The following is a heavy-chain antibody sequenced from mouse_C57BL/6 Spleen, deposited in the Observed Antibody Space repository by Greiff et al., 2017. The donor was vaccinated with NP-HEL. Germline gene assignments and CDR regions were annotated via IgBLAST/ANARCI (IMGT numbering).Heavy chain of an antibody. CDR1: GYSFTDYN. V-gene: IGHV1-39*01. Sequence: VQLQQSGPELVKPGASVKITCKASGYSFTDYNMNWVKQSNGKSLEWIGVINPNYGTTSYNQKFKGKATLTVDQSSSTAYMQLNSLTSEDSAVYYCARGEDGSSPYYFDYWGQGTTLTVSS. CDR2: INPNYGTT. J-gene: IGHJ2*01. CDR3: ARGEDGSSPYYFDY. D-gene: IGHD1-1*01.